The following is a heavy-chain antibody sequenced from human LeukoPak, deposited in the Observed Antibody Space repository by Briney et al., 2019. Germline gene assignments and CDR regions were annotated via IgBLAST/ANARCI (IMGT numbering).Heavy chain of an antibody. J-gene: IGHJ3*02. CDR3: ARGSLNDYGDYAGAFDI. CDR1: GYSISSGYY. CDR2: IYHSGST. Sequence: SETLSLTCTVSGYSISSGYYWGWIRQPPGKGLEWIGSIYHSGSTYYNPSLKSRVTISVDTSKNQFSLKLSSVTAADTAVYYCARGSLNDYGDYAGAFDIWGQGTMVTVSS. D-gene: IGHD4-17*01. V-gene: IGHV4-38-2*02.